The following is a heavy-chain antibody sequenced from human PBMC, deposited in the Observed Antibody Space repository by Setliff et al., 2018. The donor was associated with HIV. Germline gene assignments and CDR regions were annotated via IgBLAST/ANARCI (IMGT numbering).Heavy chain of an antibody. Sequence: SETLSLTCAVYGGSFSAYSWSWIRQPPGKGLEWIGEINHSGSTNYNASLKSRVTLSVDTSKKQFSLKLRSVTAADTAVYYCASLGYCSGVRCYQPSYYYYGLDVWGQGTTVTVSS. J-gene: IGHJ6*02. CDR1: GGSFSAYS. V-gene: IGHV4-34*01. D-gene: IGHD2-15*01. CDR3: ASLGYCSGVRCYQPSYYYYGLDV. CDR2: INHSGST.